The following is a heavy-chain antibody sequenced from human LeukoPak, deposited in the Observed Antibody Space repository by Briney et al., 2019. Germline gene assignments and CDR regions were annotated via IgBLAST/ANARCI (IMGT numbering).Heavy chain of an antibody. CDR2: INSDGSST. J-gene: IGHJ4*02. Sequence: PGGSLRLSCAASGFTFNNYWMHWVRQAPGKGLVWVSHINSDGSSTTYADSVKGRFTISRDNAKNTLYLQMNSPRAEDTAVYYCARVHGYVSGAFDYWGQGTLVTVSS. V-gene: IGHV3-74*03. CDR1: GFTFNNYW. CDR3: ARVHGYVSGAFDY. D-gene: IGHD5-12*01.